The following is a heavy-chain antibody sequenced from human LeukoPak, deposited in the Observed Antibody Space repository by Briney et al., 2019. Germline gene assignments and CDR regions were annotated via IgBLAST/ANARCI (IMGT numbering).Heavy chain of an antibody. V-gene: IGHV1-69*05. CDR2: IIPIFGTA. Sequence: GASVKVSCKASGGTFSSYAISWVRQAPGQGLEWMGGIIPIFGTANYAQTFQGRVTITTDESTSTAYMELSSLRSEDTAVYYCARDLLAAGAARGWFDPWGQGTLVTVSS. CDR3: ARDLLAAGAARGWFDP. CDR1: GGTFSSYA. D-gene: IGHD6-6*01. J-gene: IGHJ5*02.